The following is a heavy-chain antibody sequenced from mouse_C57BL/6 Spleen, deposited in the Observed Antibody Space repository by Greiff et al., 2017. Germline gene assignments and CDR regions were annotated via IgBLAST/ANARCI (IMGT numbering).Heavy chain of an antibody. D-gene: IGHD4-1*01. V-gene: IGHV1-80*01. Sequence: QVQLKESGAELVKPGASVKISCKASGYAFSSYWMNWVKQRPGKGLEWIGQIYPGDGDTNYNGKFKGKATLTADKSSSTAYMQLSSLTSEDSAVYFCARRTNWAYYFDYWGQGTTLTVSS. CDR3: ARRTNWAYYFDY. J-gene: IGHJ2*01. CDR1: GYAFSSYW. CDR2: IYPGDGDT.